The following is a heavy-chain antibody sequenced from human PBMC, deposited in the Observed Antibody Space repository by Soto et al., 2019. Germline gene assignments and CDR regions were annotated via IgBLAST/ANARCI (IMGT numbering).Heavy chain of an antibody. CDR3: ARETHYYDSSGHFDY. D-gene: IGHD3-22*01. Sequence: PSQTLSLTCAISGDSVSSNSAAWNWIRQSPSRGLEWLGRTYYRSKWYNDYAVSVKSRITINPDTSKNQFSLQLNSVTPEDMAVYYCARETHYYDSSGHFDYWGQGTLVTVSS. J-gene: IGHJ4*02. CDR2: TYYRSKWYN. CDR1: GDSVSSNSAA. V-gene: IGHV6-1*01.